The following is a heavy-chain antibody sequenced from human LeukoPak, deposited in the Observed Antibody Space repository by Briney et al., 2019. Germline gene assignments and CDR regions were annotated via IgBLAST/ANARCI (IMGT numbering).Heavy chain of an antibody. D-gene: IGHD2-15*01. CDR2: IYYSGST. J-gene: IGHJ5*02. CDR1: GGSISSGGYY. Sequence: KPSQTLSLTCTVSGGSISSGGYYWSWIRQHPGKGLEWIGYIYYSGSTYYNPSLKSRVTISVDTSKNQFSLKLSSVTAADTAVYYCAREYCSGGSCYNNWFDPWGQGTLVTVSS. V-gene: IGHV4-31*03. CDR3: AREYCSGGSCYNNWFDP.